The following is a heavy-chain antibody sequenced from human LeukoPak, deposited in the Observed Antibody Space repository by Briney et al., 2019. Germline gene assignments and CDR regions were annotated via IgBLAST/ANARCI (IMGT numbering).Heavy chain of an antibody. CDR1: GFTFNNYA. Sequence: GRSLRLSCAASGFTFNNYAMHWVRQAPGKGLEWVAVILSHGNSKNYADSVKGRFTISRDNSVNTLYLQMDSLTTEDTAMYYCARDGYVTGWALDYWGQGTLVTVSS. D-gene: IGHD6-19*01. J-gene: IGHJ4*02. V-gene: IGHV3-30-3*01. CDR2: ILSHGNSK. CDR3: ARDGYVTGWALDY.